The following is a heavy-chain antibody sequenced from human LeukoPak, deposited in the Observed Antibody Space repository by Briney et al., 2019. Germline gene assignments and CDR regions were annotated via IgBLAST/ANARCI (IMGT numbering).Heavy chain of an antibody. J-gene: IGHJ4*02. D-gene: IGHD4-23*01. CDR3: TRYGGNSFNC. CDR1: GFIFGDYA. V-gene: IGHV3-49*04. CDR2: IRSKAYGGTT. Sequence: GGSLRLSCTASGFIFGDYAMSWVRQAPGKGLEWVGFIRSKAYGGTTEYAASVKGRFTISRDDSKSIVFLLMNSLKTEDTAVYYCTRYGGNSFNCWGQGTLVTVSS.